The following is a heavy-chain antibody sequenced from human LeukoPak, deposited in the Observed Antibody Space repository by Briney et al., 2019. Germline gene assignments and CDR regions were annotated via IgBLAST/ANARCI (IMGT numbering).Heavy chain of an antibody. Sequence: SETLSLTCTVSGGSISSYYWGWIRQSPGEGLEWIGYIYYSGSTNYNPSLKSRVTISVDTSKNQFSLKLNSVAAADTAVYYCARVSTPYCSGGSCYRIDYWGQGTLVTVSS. CDR2: IYYSGST. CDR1: GGSISSYY. CDR3: ARVSTPYCSGGSCYRIDY. V-gene: IGHV4-59*01. D-gene: IGHD2-15*01. J-gene: IGHJ4*02.